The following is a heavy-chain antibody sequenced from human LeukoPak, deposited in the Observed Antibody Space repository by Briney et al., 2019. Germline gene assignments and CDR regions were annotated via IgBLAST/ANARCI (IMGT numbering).Heavy chain of an antibody. J-gene: IGHJ3*02. CDR2: INHSGST. CDR3: ARSRYCSSTSCYFSWRIGAFDI. V-gene: IGHV4-34*01. D-gene: IGHD2-2*01. CDR1: GGSFSGYY. Sequence: PSETLSLTCAVYGGSFSGYYWSWIRQPPGKGLEWIGEINHSGSTNYNPSLKSRVTISVDTSKNQFSLKLSSVPAADTAVYYCARSRYCSSTSCYFSWRIGAFDIWGQGTMVTVSS.